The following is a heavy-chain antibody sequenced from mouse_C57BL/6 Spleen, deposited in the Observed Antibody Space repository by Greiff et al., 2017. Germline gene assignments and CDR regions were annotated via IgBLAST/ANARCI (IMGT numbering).Heavy chain of an antibody. D-gene: IGHD2-3*01. CDR1: GYTFTSYW. Sequence: QVQLQQPGAELVRPGSSVKLSCKASGYTFTSYWMHWVKQRPIQGLEWIGNIDPSDSETHYNQKFKDKATLTVDKSSSTAYMQLSSLTSEDSAVXYCARFDNDGYYYFGYWGQGTTLTVSS. CDR2: IDPSDSET. CDR3: ARFDNDGYYYFGY. V-gene: IGHV1-52*01. J-gene: IGHJ2*01.